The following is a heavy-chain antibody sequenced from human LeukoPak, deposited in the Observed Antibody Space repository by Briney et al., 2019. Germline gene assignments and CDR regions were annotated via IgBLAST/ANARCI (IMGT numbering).Heavy chain of an antibody. CDR2: ISGSGGST. D-gene: IGHD2-2*02. V-gene: IGHV3-23*01. J-gene: IGHJ4*02. CDR1: GFTFSSYA. Sequence: PGGSLRLSCAASGFTFSSYAMSWVRQAPGKGLEWVSAISGSGGSTYYADSVKGRFTISRDNSKNTLYLQMNSLRAEDTAVYYCAKNYCSSTSCYTGGYYWGQGTLVTVPS. CDR3: AKNYCSSTSCYTGGYY.